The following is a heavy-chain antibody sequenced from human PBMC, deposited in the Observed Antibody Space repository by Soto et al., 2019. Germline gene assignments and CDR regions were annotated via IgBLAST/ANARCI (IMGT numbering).Heavy chain of an antibody. CDR3: ARGGYDSSGSPYDY. J-gene: IGHJ4*02. CDR1: GGSISSGGYY. Sequence: QVQLQESGPGLVKPSQTLSLTCTVSGGSISSGGYYWSWIRQHPGKGLEWIGYIYYSGSTYYNPSLKSRVTISVDTSKNQFTLKLSSVTAADTAVYYWARGGYDSSGSPYDYWGQGTLVTVSS. V-gene: IGHV4-31*03. D-gene: IGHD3-22*01. CDR2: IYYSGST.